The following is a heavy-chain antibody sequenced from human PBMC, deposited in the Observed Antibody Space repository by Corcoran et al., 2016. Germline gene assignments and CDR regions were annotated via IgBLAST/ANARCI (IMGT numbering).Heavy chain of an antibody. Sequence: QVQLQQWGAGLLKPSETLSLTCAVYGGSFSGYYWSWIRQPPGKGLEWIGEINHSGSTNYNPSLKSRVTISVDTSKNQFSLRLSSVTAADTAVYYCAIGAYYDYVWGSYRYGYYFDYWGQGTLVTVSS. CDR1: GGSFSGYY. D-gene: IGHD3-16*02. J-gene: IGHJ4*02. CDR3: AIGAYYDYVWGSYRYGYYFDY. V-gene: IGHV4-34*01. CDR2: INHSGST.